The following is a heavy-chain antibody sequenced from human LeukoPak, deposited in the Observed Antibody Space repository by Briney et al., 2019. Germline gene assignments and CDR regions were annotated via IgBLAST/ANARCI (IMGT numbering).Heavy chain of an antibody. CDR3: ARGGTYYYDREPW. CDR2: IYSGGST. J-gene: IGHJ4*02. Sequence: PGGSLRLSCAASGFTVSSNYMSWVRQAPGKGLEWVSVIYSGGSTYYADSVKGRFTISSDNSKNTLYLQMNSLRAEDTAVYYCARGGTYYYDREPWWGQGTLVTVSS. V-gene: IGHV3-66*01. CDR1: GFTVSSNY. D-gene: IGHD3-22*01.